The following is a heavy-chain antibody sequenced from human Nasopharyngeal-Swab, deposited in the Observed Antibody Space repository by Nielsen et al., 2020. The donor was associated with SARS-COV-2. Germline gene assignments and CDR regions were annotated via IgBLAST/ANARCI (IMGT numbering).Heavy chain of an antibody. CDR3: ARDLSSGNVSQPPGYYYYYGMDV. V-gene: IGHV3-23*01. J-gene: IGHJ6*02. D-gene: IGHD3-22*01. Sequence: GESLKISCAASGFTFSSYAMSWVRQAPGKGLEWVSAISGSGGSTYYADSVKGRFTISRDNAKNSLYLQMNSLRAEDTAVYYCARDLSSGNVSQPPGYYYYYGMDVWGQGTTVTVSS. CDR1: GFTFSSYA. CDR2: ISGSGGST.